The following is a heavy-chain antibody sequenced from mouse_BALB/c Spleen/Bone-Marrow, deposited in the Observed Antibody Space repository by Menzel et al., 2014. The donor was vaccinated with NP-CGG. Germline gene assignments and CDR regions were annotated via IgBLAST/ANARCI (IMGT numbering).Heavy chain of an antibody. D-gene: IGHD1-1*01. CDR3: ASYFYGSSLFDY. CDR1: GFNTKDTY. CDR2: IDPANGNT. V-gene: IGHV14-3*02. J-gene: IGHJ3*01. Sequence: EVQLQQSGAELVKPGASVKLSCTASGFNTKDTYMHWVKQRPEQCLEWIGRIDPANGNTKYDPKFHGKATITADTSSNTAYLHHSSLPSEDTPVYYCASYFYGSSLFDYWGQGTLVTVSA.